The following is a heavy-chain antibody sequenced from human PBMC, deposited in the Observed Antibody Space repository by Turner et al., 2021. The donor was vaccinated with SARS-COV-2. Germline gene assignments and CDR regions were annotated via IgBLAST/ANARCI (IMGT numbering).Heavy chain of an antibody. D-gene: IGHD3-10*01. J-gene: IGHJ4*02. CDR3: ARQAAGQGLDY. Sequence: QVQLQESGTGLVKPSETLSCTCTVSGGSISSRSYFWGWLRQPPTKELECIGSIYYSGSTYSNPSLKIRVSLSIDPSKNQFSMKLTSVTAAVTALYFCARQAAGQGLDYWSRGILVTVSS. CDR1: GGSISSRSYF. V-gene: IGHV4-39*01. CDR2: IYYSGST.